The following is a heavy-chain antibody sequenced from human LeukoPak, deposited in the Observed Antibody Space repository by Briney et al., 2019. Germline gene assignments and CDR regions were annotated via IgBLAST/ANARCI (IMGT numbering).Heavy chain of an antibody. CDR3: ANSGTGLQFDY. Sequence: SVKVSCKASGGTFSSYGISWVRQAPGQGLEWMGGIIPIFGTANYAQKFQGRVTITADKSTTTAYMEVSSLRPEDTAVYYCANSGTGLQFDYWGQGALVTVSS. V-gene: IGHV1-69*06. CDR1: GGTFSSYG. J-gene: IGHJ4*02. CDR2: IIPIFGTA. D-gene: IGHD5-12*01.